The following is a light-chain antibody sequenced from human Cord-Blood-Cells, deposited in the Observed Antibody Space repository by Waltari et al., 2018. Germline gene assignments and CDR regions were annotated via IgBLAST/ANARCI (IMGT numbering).Light chain of an antibody. CDR3: SSYTSSSTVV. J-gene: IGLJ2*01. CDR2: EVS. CDR1: SSDVGGYNY. V-gene: IGLV2-14*01. Sequence: QSALTQPASVSGSPGQPITISCTGTSSDVGGYNYVYWYQQHPGKAPKLMIYEVSNRPSGVSNRFSGSKSGNTASLTISGLQAEDEADYYCSSYTSSSTVVFGGGTKLTVL.